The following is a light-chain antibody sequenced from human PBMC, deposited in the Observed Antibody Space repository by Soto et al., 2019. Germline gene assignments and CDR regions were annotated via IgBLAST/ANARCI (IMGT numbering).Light chain of an antibody. J-gene: IGLJ2*01. CDR2: EVS. Sequence: QSALTQPASVSGSPGQSITISCTGTSSDIGNYNFVSWFQRHPGKAPKLIIYEVSHRPSGVSNRFSGSKSGNTASLTISGLQAEDEAGYYCASHTTSSTLIFGGGTKVTVL. CDR3: ASHTTSSTLI. V-gene: IGLV2-14*01. CDR1: SSDIGNYNF.